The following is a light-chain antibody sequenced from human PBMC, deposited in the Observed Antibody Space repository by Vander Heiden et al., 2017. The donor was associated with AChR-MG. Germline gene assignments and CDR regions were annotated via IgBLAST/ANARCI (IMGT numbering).Light chain of an antibody. CDR3: SSYAGSNNVL. CDR1: SRDVGGYNY. CDR2: EVT. J-gene: IGLJ2*01. V-gene: IGLV2-8*01. Sequence: QSALTQPPSASGSPGQSVTISCTGTSRDVGGYNYVSWYQPHPGRAPKLVIYEVTKRPSGVPDRFSGSKSGNTASLTVSGLQAEDEAEYYCSSYAGSNNVLFGGGTKLTVL.